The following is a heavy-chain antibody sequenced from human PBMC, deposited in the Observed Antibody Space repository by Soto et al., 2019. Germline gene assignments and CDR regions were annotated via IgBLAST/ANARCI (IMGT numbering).Heavy chain of an antibody. Sequence: PGGSLRLSCASSGFTFSTYTTGWVRQAPGKGLEWVSIISAGDGSTYYADFVKGRFTISRDDSSNTLFLQMNSLRAEDTAVYYCAKGTPGTRTCSDYWGQGTLVTV. D-gene: IGHD1-1*01. CDR1: GFTFSTYT. CDR3: AKGTPGTRTCSDY. CDR2: ISAGDGST. J-gene: IGHJ4*02. V-gene: IGHV3-23*01.